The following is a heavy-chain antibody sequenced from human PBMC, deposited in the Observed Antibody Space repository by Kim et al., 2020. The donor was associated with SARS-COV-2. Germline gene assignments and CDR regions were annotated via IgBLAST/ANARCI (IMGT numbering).Heavy chain of an antibody. CDR1: GGSFSDYY. CDR3: ARRKSTGMGYDFFCLYGGYYWFDV. J-gene: IGHJ5*01. Sequence: SETLSLTCVVYGGSFSDYYWSWIRQPPGKGLEWFGEITHRGNTNYNPSPKSRVTISVDTSTNQFSLVLTSVTAADTAVYYCARRKSTGMGYDFFCLYGGYYWFDVWGHGTLVTVSS. CDR2: ITHRGNT. V-gene: IGHV4-34*01. D-gene: IGHD3-3*01.